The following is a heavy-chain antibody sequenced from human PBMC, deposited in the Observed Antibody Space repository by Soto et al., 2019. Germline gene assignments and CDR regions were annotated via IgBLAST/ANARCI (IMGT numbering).Heavy chain of an antibody. CDR3: ARATTWKGFDY. V-gene: IGHV3-21*01. CDR2: ISSSGSYI. Sequence: GGSLRLSCAASGFTFSDYSMNWARQAPGKGLEWVSSISSSGSYIYYADSVKARFTISRDNAKNSLYMQMSSLRAEDTAVYYCARATTWKGFDYWGQGTLVTVSS. J-gene: IGHJ4*02. D-gene: IGHD4-17*01. CDR1: GFTFSDYS.